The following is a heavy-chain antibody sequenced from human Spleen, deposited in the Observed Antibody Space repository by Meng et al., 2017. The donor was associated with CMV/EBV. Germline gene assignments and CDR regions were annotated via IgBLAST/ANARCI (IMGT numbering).Heavy chain of an antibody. CDR3: ARQLSCSSTSCYKGGYYFDY. CDR2: IYPGDSDT. V-gene: IGHV5-51*01. CDR1: GYSFSSYW. J-gene: IGHJ4*02. D-gene: IGHD2-2*02. Sequence: GESLKISCQGSGYSFSSYWIGWVRQMPGKGLEWMGIIYPGDSDTRYSPSFQGQVTISADKSISTAYLQWSSLKASDTAMYYCARQLSCSSTSCYKGGYYFDYWGQGTLVTVSS.